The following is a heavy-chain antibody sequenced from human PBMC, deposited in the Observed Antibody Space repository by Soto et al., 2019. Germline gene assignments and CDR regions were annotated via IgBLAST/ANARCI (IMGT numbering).Heavy chain of an antibody. J-gene: IGHJ4*02. CDR3: ARVGYSSSWYVGYFDY. CDR1: CYTFPSYG. V-gene: IGHV1-18*01. D-gene: IGHD6-13*01. Sequence: GASVKVSCKDCCYTFPSYGISWVRQATGQGLEWMGWISAYNGNTNYAQKLQGRVTMTTDTSTSTAYMELRSLRSDDTAVYYCARVGYSSSWYVGYFDYWGQGTMVTVS. CDR2: ISAYNGNT.